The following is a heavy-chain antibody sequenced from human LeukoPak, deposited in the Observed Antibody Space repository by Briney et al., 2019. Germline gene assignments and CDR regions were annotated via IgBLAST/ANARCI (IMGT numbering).Heavy chain of an antibody. CDR1: GGSSTSYY. D-gene: IGHD3-16*01. J-gene: IGHJ3*02. V-gene: IGHV4-4*09. CDR3: ARALSLQAFDI. Sequence: SETLSLTCTVSGGSSTSYYWSWIRQPPGKGLEWIGYIYTSGSTNYNPSLKSRVTISVDTSKNQFSLKLSSVTAADTAVYFCARALSLQAFDIWGQGTMVTVSS. CDR2: IYTSGST.